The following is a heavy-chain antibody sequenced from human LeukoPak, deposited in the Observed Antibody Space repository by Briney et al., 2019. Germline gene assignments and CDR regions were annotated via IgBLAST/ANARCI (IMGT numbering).Heavy chain of an antibody. CDR3: ARGEISSGWFVGLYDRYYFDY. V-gene: IGHV4-30-2*01. CDR1: GGSISSGGYS. CDR2: IYHSGST. Sequence: PSQTLSLTCAVSGGSISSGGYSWSWIRQPPGKGLEWIGYIYHSGSTYYNPSLKSRVTISVDRSKNQFSLKLSSVTAADTAVYYCARGEISSGWFVGLYDRYYFDYWGQGTLVTVSS. J-gene: IGHJ4*02. D-gene: IGHD6-19*01.